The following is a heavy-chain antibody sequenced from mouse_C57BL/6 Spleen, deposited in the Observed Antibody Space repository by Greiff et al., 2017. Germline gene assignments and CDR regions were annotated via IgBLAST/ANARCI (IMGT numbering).Heavy chain of an antibody. CDR1: GYTFPSYW. V-gene: IGHV1-69*01. CDR2: IDPSASYT. CDR3: ARTKADGSWFAY. J-gene: IGHJ3*01. D-gene: IGHD2-3*01. Sequence: VQLQQPGAELVMPGASVKLSCKASGYTFPSYWMHWVKQRPGQGLEWIGEIDPSASYTNYTQKLKGKSTLTVDKSSSTAYMQLSSRTSEDSAVYYCARTKADGSWFAYWGQGTLVTVSA.